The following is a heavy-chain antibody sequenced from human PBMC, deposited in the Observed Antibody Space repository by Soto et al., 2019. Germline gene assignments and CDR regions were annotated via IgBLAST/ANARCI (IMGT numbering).Heavy chain of an antibody. Sequence: SETRSLTCTVACGAIGTTVYYWGWIRQPPGGGLEWMANIYYSGSAYSNPSLKSRVSTSVDTSKNQFSLKLRSVTAADTAVYYCARQGSRAFDIWGQGTMVT. J-gene: IGHJ3*02. CDR3: ARQGSRAFDI. V-gene: IGHV4-39*01. CDR2: IYYSGSA. D-gene: IGHD2-15*01. CDR1: CGAIGTTVYY.